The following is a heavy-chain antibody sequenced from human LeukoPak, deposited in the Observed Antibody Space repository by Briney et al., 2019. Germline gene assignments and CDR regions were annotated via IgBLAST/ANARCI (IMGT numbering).Heavy chain of an antibody. J-gene: IGHJ4*02. CDR3: ARDPRAGSYSDY. Sequence: PGGSLRLSCAASGFTFSSYSMNWVRQAPGKGLEWVSSISSSSSYIYYADSVKGRFTISRDNAKNSLYLQMNSLRAEDTAVYYCARDPRAGSYSDYWGQGTLVTVSS. CDR1: GFTFSSYS. V-gene: IGHV3-21*01. D-gene: IGHD1-26*01. CDR2: ISSSSSYI.